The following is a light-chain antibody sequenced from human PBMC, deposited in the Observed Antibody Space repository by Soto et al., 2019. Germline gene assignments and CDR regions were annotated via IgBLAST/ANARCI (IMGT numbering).Light chain of an antibody. CDR3: RQYGRSPIT. CDR2: GAS. V-gene: IGKV3-20*01. CDR1: QSVRSN. J-gene: IGKJ5*01. Sequence: ETGMTHSRATQCLSAGESSTRCWRASQSVRSNLAWYQQKPGQAPRLLIYGASSRATGIPDRFSCSGSGPDFTLAFRGREPADAALYSCRQYGRSPITFGQGTRLEIK.